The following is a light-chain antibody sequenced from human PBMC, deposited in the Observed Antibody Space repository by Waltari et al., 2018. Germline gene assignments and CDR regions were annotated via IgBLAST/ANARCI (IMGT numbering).Light chain of an antibody. CDR3: CSFAGRSTWV. J-gene: IGLJ1*01. CDR2: EAS. V-gene: IGLV2-23*01. Sequence: QSALTQPASVSGSPGQSIAVSCTGTSSDVGTYNLVSWYQHHPGQAPKLLLYEASNRPSGVSNRFSGSKSGNTASLTISGLQSEDEADYYCCSFAGRSTWVFGTGTKVTVL. CDR1: SSDVGTYNL.